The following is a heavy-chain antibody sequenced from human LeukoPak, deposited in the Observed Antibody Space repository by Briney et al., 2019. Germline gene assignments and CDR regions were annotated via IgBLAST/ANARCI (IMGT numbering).Heavy chain of an antibody. V-gene: IGHV1-2*02. D-gene: IGHD5-18*01. J-gene: IGHJ4*02. CDR2: IDPNSGGT. CDR1: GYTFTGYY. Sequence: ASVKVSCKASGYTFTGYYMHWVRQAPGQGLEWMGWIDPNSGGTNYAQKFQGRVTMTRDTSTSTVYMELSSLRSEDTAVYYCARVFGGYSYGYLDYWGQGTLVTVSS. CDR3: ARVFGGYSYGYLDY.